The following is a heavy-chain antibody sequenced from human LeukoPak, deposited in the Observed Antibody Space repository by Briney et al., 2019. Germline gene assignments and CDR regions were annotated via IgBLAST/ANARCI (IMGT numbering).Heavy chain of an antibody. CDR1: GFTFSDYY. V-gene: IGHV3-11*01. J-gene: IGHJ4*02. Sequence: GGSLRLSCAASGFTFSDYYMSWIRQAPGKGLEWVSYISSSGSTIYYADSVKGRFTISRDNAKNSLYLQMNSLRAEDTAVYYCAVYSSSSNYLDYWGQGTLVTVSS. CDR3: AVYSSSSNYLDY. D-gene: IGHD6-6*01. CDR2: ISSSGSTI.